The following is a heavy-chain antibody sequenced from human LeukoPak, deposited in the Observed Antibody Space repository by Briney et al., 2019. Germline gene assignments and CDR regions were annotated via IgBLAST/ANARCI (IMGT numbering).Heavy chain of an antibody. J-gene: IGHJ4*02. CDR1: GFTFSSYG. D-gene: IGHD1-26*01. CDR3: AKDRSYLDSHFDY. V-gene: IGHV3-30*02. Sequence: GGSLRLSCAASGFTFSSYGMHWVRQAPGKGLEWGAVIWYDGSNKYYAGSVKGRFTISRDNSKNTLYLQMNSLRAEDTAVYYCAKDRSYLDSHFDYWGQGTLATVSS. CDR2: IWYDGSNK.